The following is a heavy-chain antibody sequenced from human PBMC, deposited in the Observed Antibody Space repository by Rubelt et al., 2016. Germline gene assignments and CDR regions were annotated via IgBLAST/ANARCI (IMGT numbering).Heavy chain of an antibody. Sequence: QVQLVQSGAEVKKPGASVKVSCKASGYTFTSYLMVWVRQAPGQGLECLGTINPNGGNTNYAQNFQGRVAMTRDTSTSTVYMERSSLRSEDTAVYYCAREIIAAAGFDYWGQGTLVTVSS. CDR3: AREIIAAAGFDY. D-gene: IGHD6-25*01. J-gene: IGHJ4*02. CDR1: GYTFTSYL. V-gene: IGHV1-46*01. CDR2: INPNGGNT.